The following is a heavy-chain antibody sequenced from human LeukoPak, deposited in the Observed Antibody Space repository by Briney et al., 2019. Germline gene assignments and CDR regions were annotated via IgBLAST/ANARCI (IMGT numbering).Heavy chain of an antibody. D-gene: IGHD3-22*01. Sequence: ASVKVSCKASEYTFTSYAMHWVRQAPGQRLEWMGWINAGNGNTKYSQEFQGRVTITRDTSASTAYMELSSLRSEDMAVYYCARTTYYYDSSGYSPGDAFDIWGQGTMVTVSS. CDR1: EYTFTSYA. CDR3: ARTTYYYDSSGYSPGDAFDI. CDR2: INAGNGNT. V-gene: IGHV1-3*03. J-gene: IGHJ3*02.